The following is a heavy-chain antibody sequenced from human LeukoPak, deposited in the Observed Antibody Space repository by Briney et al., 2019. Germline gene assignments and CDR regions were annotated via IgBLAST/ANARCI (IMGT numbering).Heavy chain of an antibody. CDR2: IYHSGST. J-gene: IGHJ4*02. D-gene: IGHD6-13*01. V-gene: IGHV4-38-2*02. CDR1: GYSISSGYY. CDR3: ARRAAGTYYFDY. Sequence: SETLSLTCTVSGYSISSGYYWGWIRQPPGKGLEWIGSIYHSGSTYYNPSLKSRVTISVDTSKNQFSLKLSSVTAADTAVYYCARRAAGTYYFDYWGQGTLVTVSS.